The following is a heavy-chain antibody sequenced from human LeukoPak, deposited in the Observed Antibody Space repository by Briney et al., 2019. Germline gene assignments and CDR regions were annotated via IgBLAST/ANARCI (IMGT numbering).Heavy chain of an antibody. Sequence: PSETLSLTCTVSGGSFTYNTYYWGWIRQPPGKGLEWIGSIYYSGSTYYNSSLKSRVTISVDTSKNQFSLKLSSVTAADTAVYYCARRSSYGLGNSGFDYWGQGTLVTVSS. J-gene: IGHJ4*02. V-gene: IGHV4-39*01. D-gene: IGHD4-23*01. CDR1: GGSFTYNTYY. CDR2: IYYSGST. CDR3: ARRSSYGLGNSGFDY.